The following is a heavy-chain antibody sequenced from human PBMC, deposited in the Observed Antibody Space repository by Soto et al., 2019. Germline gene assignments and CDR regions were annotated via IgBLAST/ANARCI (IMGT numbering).Heavy chain of an antibody. CDR1: GYIFDSYA. Sequence: EVLLLESGGGLVQPGGSLRLSCAASGYIFDSYAMSWVRQAPGKGLEWVSTISGSGGSRYYADSVKGRFTISRDNSKSSLCRKMNSLRDEDGVVYYCAKGERGRYYKQGLDVWGQGTTVTVSS. D-gene: IGHD1-26*01. CDR2: ISGSGGSR. CDR3: AKGERGRYYKQGLDV. V-gene: IGHV3-23*01. J-gene: IGHJ6*02.